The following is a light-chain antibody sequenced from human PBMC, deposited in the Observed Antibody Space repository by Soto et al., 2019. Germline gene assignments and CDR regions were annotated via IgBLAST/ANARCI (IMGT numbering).Light chain of an antibody. CDR2: GAS. Sequence: EIVLTQSPGTLSLSPGERASLSCRASQSVSTIYVAWYQQKPGQAPRPLSHGASISATGIPDRFSGSGSGTDFTLTISRLEPEDFAEFYCQQYASPPITFGQGTRLEIK. V-gene: IGKV3-20*01. CDR1: QSVSTIY. J-gene: IGKJ5*01. CDR3: QQYASPPIT.